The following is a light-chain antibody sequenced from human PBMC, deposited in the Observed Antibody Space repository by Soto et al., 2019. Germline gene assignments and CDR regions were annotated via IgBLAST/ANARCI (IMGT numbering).Light chain of an antibody. Sequence: EMVLTQSPGTLSLSPGERATLSCRASQSVSSTYLAWYQQKSGQPTRLLIYDASSRATGIPDRFSGSGSGTDFTLTISRLQSEDFAVYYCQQYGNSPRTFGQGTKVEIK. CDR1: QSVSSTY. J-gene: IGKJ1*01. CDR3: QQYGNSPRT. V-gene: IGKV3-20*01. CDR2: DAS.